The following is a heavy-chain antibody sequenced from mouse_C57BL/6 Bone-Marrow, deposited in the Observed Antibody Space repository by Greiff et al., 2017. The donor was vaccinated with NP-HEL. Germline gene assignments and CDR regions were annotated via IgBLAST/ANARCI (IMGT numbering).Heavy chain of an antibody. V-gene: IGHV1-81*01. Sequence: QVQLKESGAELARPGASVKLSCKASGYTFTSYGISWVKQRTGQGLEWIGEIYPRSGNTYYNEKFKGKATLTADKSSSTAYMELRSLTSEDSAVYFCARWKKYYYGSSLAYWGQGTLVTVSA. CDR3: ARWKKYYYGSSLAY. D-gene: IGHD1-1*01. CDR2: IYPRSGNT. CDR1: GYTFTSYG. J-gene: IGHJ3*01.